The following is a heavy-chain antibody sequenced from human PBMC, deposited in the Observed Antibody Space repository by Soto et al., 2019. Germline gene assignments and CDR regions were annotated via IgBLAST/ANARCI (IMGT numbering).Heavy chain of an antibody. V-gene: IGHV3-30*18. CDR2: ISYDGSNK. CDR3: AKEFRRGSSGVDY. J-gene: IGHJ4*02. Sequence: QVQLVESGGGVVQPGRSLRLSCAASGFTFSSYGMHWVRQAPGKGLEWVAVISYDGSNKYYADSVKGRFTISRDNSKNTLYLQMNSLRAEDTAVYYCAKEFRRGSSGVDYWGQGTLVTVSS. CDR1: GFTFSSYG. D-gene: IGHD6-19*01.